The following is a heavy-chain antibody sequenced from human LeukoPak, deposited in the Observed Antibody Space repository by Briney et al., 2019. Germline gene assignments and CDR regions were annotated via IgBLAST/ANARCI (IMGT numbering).Heavy chain of an antibody. V-gene: IGHV4-61*02. D-gene: IGHD5-24*01. Sequence: TLSLTCTVSGDSISGTFYWTWIRQPAGKGLEWIGRVYASGSTNYNPSLKSRVTISVDTSKNQFSLKLDSVTAADTAVYYCARAKSWLPFDSWGQGTLVTVSS. CDR2: VYASGST. CDR3: ARAKSWLPFDS. J-gene: IGHJ4*02. CDR1: GDSISGTFY.